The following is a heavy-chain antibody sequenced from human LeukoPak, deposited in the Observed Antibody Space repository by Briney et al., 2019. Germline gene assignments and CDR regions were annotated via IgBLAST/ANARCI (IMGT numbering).Heavy chain of an antibody. V-gene: IGHV1-2*02. CDR1: GYTFTGYY. J-gene: IGHJ5*02. Sequence: ASVKVSRKASGYTFTGYYMHWVRQAPGQGLEWMGWINPNSGGTNYAQKFQGRVTMTRDTSISTAYMELSRLRSDDTAVYYCAREESTMVRGVPHPFDPWGQGTLVTVSS. D-gene: IGHD3-10*01. CDR3: AREESTMVRGVPHPFDP. CDR2: INPNSGGT.